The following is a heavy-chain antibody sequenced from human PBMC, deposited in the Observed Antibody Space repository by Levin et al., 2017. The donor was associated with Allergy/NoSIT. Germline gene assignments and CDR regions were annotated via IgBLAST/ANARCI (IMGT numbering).Heavy chain of an antibody. CDR1: GFTFDDYA. CDR2: ISWNSASV. CDR3: AKTSGNIWTGADFFDS. J-gene: IGHJ4*02. D-gene: IGHD3-9*01. Sequence: HPGGSLRLSCAASGFTFDDYAMHWVRQAPGKGLEWVSGISWNSASVAYADSVRGRFTISRNNAEDSLYLQMNNLRPEDTAFYFCAKTSGNIWTGADFFDSWGQGTLVTVSS. V-gene: IGHV3-9*01.